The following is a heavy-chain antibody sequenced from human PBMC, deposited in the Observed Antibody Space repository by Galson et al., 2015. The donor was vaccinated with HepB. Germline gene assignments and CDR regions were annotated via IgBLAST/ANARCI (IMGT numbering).Heavy chain of an antibody. CDR2: IRAYDGHT. V-gene: IGHV1-18*01. Sequence: SVKVSCKASGYTFTNYGVVWVRQAPGQGLEWVGWIRAYDGHTNYAQKLQGRVTITADTSTSTAYLELRSLRSGDTAMYSCARFDFYGMDVWGQGTTVTVSS. CDR3: ARFDFYGMDV. CDR1: GYTFTNYG. J-gene: IGHJ6*02.